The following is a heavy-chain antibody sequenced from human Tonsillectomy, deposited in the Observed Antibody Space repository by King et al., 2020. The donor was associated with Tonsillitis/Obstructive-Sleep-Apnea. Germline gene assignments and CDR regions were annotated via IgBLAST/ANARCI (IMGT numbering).Heavy chain of an antibody. CDR1: GGSFSGYY. V-gene: IGHV4-34*01. Sequence: HVQLQQWGAGLLKPSETLSLTCTVYGGSFSGYYWSWIRQTPGKGLEWIGEIDHSGSTNNNPSLKSRVTISIDTSKNQFSLNLNSVTAADTAVYYCARGSVAQDWAFDYWGPGTLVTVSS. CDR3: ARGSVAQDWAFDY. CDR2: IDHSGST. J-gene: IGHJ4*02. D-gene: IGHD3/OR15-3a*01.